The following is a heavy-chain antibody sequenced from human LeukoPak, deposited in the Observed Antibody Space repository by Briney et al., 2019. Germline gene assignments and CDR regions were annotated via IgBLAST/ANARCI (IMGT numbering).Heavy chain of an antibody. D-gene: IGHD3-22*01. CDR2: IWYDGSNK. CDR1: GFTFSSCG. V-gene: IGHV3-33*01. Sequence: GGSLRLSCAASGFTFSSCGMLGVRQAPGKGLEGVAVIWYDGSNKYYADSVKRRFTISRDNSKNTLYLQMNSLRGEDTAVYSCARDLDSSGYVDYWGQGTLVTVSS. J-gene: IGHJ4*02. CDR3: ARDLDSSGYVDY.